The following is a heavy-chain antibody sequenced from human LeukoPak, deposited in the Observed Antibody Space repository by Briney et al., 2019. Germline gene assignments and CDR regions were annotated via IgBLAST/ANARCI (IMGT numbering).Heavy chain of an antibody. Sequence: SETLSLTCTVSGGSISSYYWSWIRQPPGKGLEWIGYIYYSGSTNYNPSLKSRVTISVDTSKNQFSLKLSSVTAADTAVYYCARATSGIVVDNWGQGTLVTVSS. CDR3: ARATSGIVVDN. CDR1: GGSISSYY. V-gene: IGHV4-59*01. CDR2: IYYSGST. D-gene: IGHD3-22*01. J-gene: IGHJ4*02.